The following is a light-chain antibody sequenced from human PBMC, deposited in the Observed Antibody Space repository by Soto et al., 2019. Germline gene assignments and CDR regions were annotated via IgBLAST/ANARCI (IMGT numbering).Light chain of an antibody. V-gene: IGKV3-15*01. J-gene: IGKJ4*01. CDR1: QNVNSN. CDR3: QQYNSWPPLT. Sequence: EIVMTQSPATVSVSPGERATLSCRASQNVNSNLAWYQQKPGQPPRLLIYGAYTRATGVPARFSGSGSGTEFTLTIKSLQSEDFAVYYCQQYNSWPPLTLGGGTKVDIK. CDR2: GAY.